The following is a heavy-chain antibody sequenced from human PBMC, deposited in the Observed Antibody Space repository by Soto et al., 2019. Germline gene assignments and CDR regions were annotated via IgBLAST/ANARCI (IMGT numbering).Heavy chain of an antibody. CDR3: ARGSNILTGYYSNWFDP. J-gene: IGHJ5*02. Sequence: SETLSLTSPVSGGSISSYYWSWIRQPPGKGLEWIGYIYYSGSTNYNPSLKGRVTISVDTSKNQFSLKLSSVTAADTAVYYCARGSNILTGYYSNWFDPWGQGTLVTVSS. CDR2: IYYSGST. V-gene: IGHV4-59*01. CDR1: GGSISSYY. D-gene: IGHD3-9*01.